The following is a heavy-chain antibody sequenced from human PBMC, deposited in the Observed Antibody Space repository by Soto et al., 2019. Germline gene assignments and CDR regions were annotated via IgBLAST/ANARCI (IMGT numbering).Heavy chain of an antibody. CDR3: AGRGIAAARFGY. J-gene: IGHJ4*02. CDR2: IYYSGST. CDR1: GGSISSYY. V-gene: IGHV4-59*01. D-gene: IGHD6-13*01. Sequence: PSETLSLTCTVSGGSISSYYWSWIRQPPGKGLEWIGYIYYSGSTNYNPSLKSRVTISVDTSKNQFSLKLSSVTAADTAVYYCAGRGIAAARFGYWGQGTLVTV.